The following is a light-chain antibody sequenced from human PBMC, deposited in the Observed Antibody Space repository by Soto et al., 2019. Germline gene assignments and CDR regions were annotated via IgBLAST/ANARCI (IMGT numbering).Light chain of an antibody. Sequence: SYDLTQPPSVSVSPGQTARITCSGDALPKQYAYWYQQKPGHAPVLVIYKDSERPSWIPERFSGSSSGRTVTLTISGVQAEDEADYYCQSADSSGTNVVFGGGTKVTVL. CDR3: QSADSSGTNVV. V-gene: IGLV3-25*03. J-gene: IGLJ2*01. CDR2: KDS. CDR1: ALPKQY.